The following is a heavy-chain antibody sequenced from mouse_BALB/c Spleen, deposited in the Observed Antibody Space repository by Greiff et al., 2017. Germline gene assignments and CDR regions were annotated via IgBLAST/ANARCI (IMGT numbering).Heavy chain of an antibody. D-gene: IGHD2-1*01. CDR2: ISSGGGNT. V-gene: IGHV5-9*03. Sequence: EVHLVESGGGLVKPGGSLKLSCAASGFTFSSYTMSWVRQTPEKRLEWVATISSGGGNTYYPDSVKGRFTISRDNAKNNLYLQMSSLRSEDTALYYCASLYYGKGMDDGGQGTSVTVSS. CDR3: ASLYYGKGMDD. CDR1: GFTFSSYT. J-gene: IGHJ4*01.